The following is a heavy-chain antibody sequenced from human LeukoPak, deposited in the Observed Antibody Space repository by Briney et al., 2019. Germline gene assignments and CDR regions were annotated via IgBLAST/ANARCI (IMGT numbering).Heavy chain of an antibody. V-gene: IGHV4-34*01. D-gene: IGHD2-2*01. CDR1: GGSFSGYY. CDR3: ARGVVPAARPYYYYYYMDV. Sequence: PSENLSLTCAVYGGSFSGYYWSWIRQPPGKGLEWIGEINHSGSTNYNPSLKSRVTISVDTSKNQFSLKLSSVTAADTAVYYCARGVVPAARPYYYYYYMDVWGKGTTVTVSS. J-gene: IGHJ6*03. CDR2: INHSGST.